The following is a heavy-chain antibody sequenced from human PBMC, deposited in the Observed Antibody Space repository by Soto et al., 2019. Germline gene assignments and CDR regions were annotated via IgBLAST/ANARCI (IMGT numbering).Heavy chain of an antibody. D-gene: IGHD6-19*01. CDR3: ARPSGWYYYGMDV. CDR1: GGSFSGYY. V-gene: IGHV4-34*01. J-gene: IGHJ6*02. CDR2: INHSGST. Sequence: PSETLSLTCAVYGGSFSGYYWSWIRQPPGKGLEWIGEINHSGSTNYNPSLKSRVTISVDTSKNQFSLKLSSVTAADTAVYYCARPSGWYYYGMDVWGQGT.